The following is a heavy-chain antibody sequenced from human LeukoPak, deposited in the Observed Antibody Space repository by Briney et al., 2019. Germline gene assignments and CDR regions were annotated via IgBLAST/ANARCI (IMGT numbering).Heavy chain of an antibody. CDR1: GFTFSNYW. CDR3: ARVWGY. Sequence: GALRLSCAASGFTFSNYWMSWVRQAPGKGLEWVANIKLDGSEKYYVDSVKGRFTISRDNAENSLYLQMNSLRAEDTAVYYCARVWGYWGQGTLVTVSS. V-gene: IGHV3-7*01. CDR2: IKLDGSEK. J-gene: IGHJ4*02. D-gene: IGHD3-16*01.